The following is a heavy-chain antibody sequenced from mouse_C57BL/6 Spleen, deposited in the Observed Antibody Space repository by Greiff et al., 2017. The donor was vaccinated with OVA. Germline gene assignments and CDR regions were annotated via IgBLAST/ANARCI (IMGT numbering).Heavy chain of an antibody. CDR2: ISDGGSYT. J-gene: IGHJ1*03. Sequence: EVQGVESGGGLVKPGGSLKLSCAASGFTFSSYAMSWVRQTPEKRLEWVATISDGGSYTYYPDNVKGRFTISRDNAKNNLYLQMSHLKSEDTAMYYCARDYYGSRWGYFDVWGTGTTVTVSS. D-gene: IGHD1-1*01. CDR1: GFTFSSYA. CDR3: ARDYYGSRWGYFDV. V-gene: IGHV5-4*01.